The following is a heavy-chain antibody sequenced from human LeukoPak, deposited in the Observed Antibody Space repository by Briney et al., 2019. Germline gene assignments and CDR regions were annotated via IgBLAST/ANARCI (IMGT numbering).Heavy chain of an antibody. CDR1: GGTFSSYA. CDR2: IIPILGIA. D-gene: IGHD4-17*01. CDR3: ARDTVTTVDY. J-gene: IGHJ4*02. V-gene: IGHV1-69*04. Sequence: ASVKVSCKASGGTFSSYAISWVRQAPGQGLEWMGRIIPILGIANYAQKFQGRVTITADKSTSTAYMELSSLGSEDTAVYYCARDTVTTVDYWGQGTPVTVSS.